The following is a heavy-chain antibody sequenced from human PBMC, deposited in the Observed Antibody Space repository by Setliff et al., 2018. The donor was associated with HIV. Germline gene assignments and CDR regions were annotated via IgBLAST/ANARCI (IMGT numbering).Heavy chain of an antibody. J-gene: IGHJ4*02. CDR1: GYTLTDYY. V-gene: IGHV1-18*01. Sequence: ASVKVSCKASGYTLTDYYIHWMRQAPGQGLEWMGWISPYNGNTAYAQKLQGRVTMTTDTSTSTAYMELRSLRSDDTAVYYCARAMKTMVRGVMGYWGQGTLVTVSS. CDR3: ARAMKTMVRGVMGY. D-gene: IGHD3-10*01. CDR2: ISPYNGNT.